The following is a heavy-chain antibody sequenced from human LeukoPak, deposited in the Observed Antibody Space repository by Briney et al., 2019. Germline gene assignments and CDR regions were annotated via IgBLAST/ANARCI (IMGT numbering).Heavy chain of an antibody. CDR3: GRIVRGDTAMVAYFDY. D-gene: IGHD5-18*01. CDR1: GYTFTGYY. J-gene: IGHJ4*02. CDR2: INPNSGGT. Sequence: ASVKVSCKASGYTFTGYYMHWVRQAPGQGLEWMGRINPNSGGTNYAQKFQGRVTMTRDKSISTAYVEVSRLRSDDTAVYYCGRIVRGDTAMVAYFDYWGQGTLVTVSS. V-gene: IGHV1-2*06.